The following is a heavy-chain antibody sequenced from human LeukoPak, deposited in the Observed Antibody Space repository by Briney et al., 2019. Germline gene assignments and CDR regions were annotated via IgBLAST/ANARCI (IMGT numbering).Heavy chain of an antibody. J-gene: IGHJ4*02. D-gene: IGHD4-17*01. CDR1: GFTFSSYW. Sequence: GGSLRLSCAASGFTFSSYWMSWVRQAPGKGLGWVANIKQDGSEKYYVDSVKGRFTISRDNAKNSLYLQMNSLRAEDTAVYYCAREGGDYGDYFPDYWGQGTLVTVSS. CDR2: IKQDGSEK. CDR3: AREGGDYGDYFPDY. V-gene: IGHV3-7*01.